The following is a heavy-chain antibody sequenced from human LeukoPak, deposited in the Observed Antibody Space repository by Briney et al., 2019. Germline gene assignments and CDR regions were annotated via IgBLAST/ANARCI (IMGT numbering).Heavy chain of an antibody. Sequence: PGRSLRLSCAASVFTFGDYSMHWVRQTPWKGLEWVSGISWNSGSIGYADSVKGRFTISRDNAKNSLYLQMNSLRAEDTAVYYCARGPMVYATLTQPFDPWGQGTLVTVSS. CDR3: ARGPMVYATLTQPFDP. CDR1: VFTFGDYS. V-gene: IGHV3-9*01. CDR2: ISWNSGSI. D-gene: IGHD2-8*01. J-gene: IGHJ5*02.